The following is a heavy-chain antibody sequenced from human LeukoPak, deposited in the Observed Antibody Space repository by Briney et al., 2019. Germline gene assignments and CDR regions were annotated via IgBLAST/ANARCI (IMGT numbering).Heavy chain of an antibody. Sequence: GGSLRLSCAASGFTFSSYWLSWVRQAPGKGLEWVANIKQDGSEKYYVDSVKGRFTISRDNAKNSLYLQMNSLRAEDTAVYYCARSGLRIWFGELLPGDYWGQGPLVTVS. CDR1: GFTFSSYW. CDR3: ARSGLRIWFGELLPGDY. V-gene: IGHV3-7*01. D-gene: IGHD3-10*01. CDR2: IKQDGSEK. J-gene: IGHJ4*02.